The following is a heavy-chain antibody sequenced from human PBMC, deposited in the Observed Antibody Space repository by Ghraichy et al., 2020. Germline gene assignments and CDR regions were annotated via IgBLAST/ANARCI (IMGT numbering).Heavy chain of an antibody. D-gene: IGHD6-13*01. V-gene: IGHV4-59*01. J-gene: IGHJ6*03. CDR3: ARLAAAGTGYYYYYMDV. CDR2: IYYSGST. Sequence: SETLSLTCTVSGGSISSYYWSWIRQPPGKGLEWIGYIYYSGSTNYNPSLKSRVTISVDTSKNQFSLKLSSVTAADTAVYYCARLAAAGTGYYYYYMDVWGKGTTVTVSS. CDR1: GGSISSYY.